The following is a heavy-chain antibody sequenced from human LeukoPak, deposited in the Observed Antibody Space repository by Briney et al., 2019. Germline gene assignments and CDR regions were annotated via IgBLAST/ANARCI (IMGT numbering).Heavy chain of an antibody. J-gene: IGHJ4*02. CDR1: GFTFDDYG. Sequence: GGSLRLSCAASGFTFDDYGMSWVRQAPGKGLEWVSGINWNGGSTGYADSVKGRFTISRDNATNSLYLQMNSLRAEDTALYYCARDRTYYYDSSGGYWGQGTLVTVSS. V-gene: IGHV3-20*04. D-gene: IGHD3-22*01. CDR3: ARDRTYYYDSSGGY. CDR2: INWNGGST.